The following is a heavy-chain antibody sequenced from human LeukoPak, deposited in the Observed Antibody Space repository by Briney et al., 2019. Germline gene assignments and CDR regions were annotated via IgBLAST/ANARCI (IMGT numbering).Heavy chain of an antibody. V-gene: IGHV4-30-2*01. CDR1: GGSISSGGYY. J-gene: IGHJ3*02. CDR2: IYHSGST. D-gene: IGHD6-6*01. Sequence: PSETLSFICTVSGGSISSGGYYWSWIRQPPGKGLEWIGYIYHSGSTYYNPSLKSRVTISVDRSKNQFSLKLSSVTAADTAVYYCATGSLECSSSAFDIWGQGTMVTVSS. CDR3: ATGSLECSSSAFDI.